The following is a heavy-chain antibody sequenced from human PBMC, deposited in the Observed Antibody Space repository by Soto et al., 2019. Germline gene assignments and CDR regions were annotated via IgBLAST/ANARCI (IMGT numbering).Heavy chain of an antibody. V-gene: IGHV1-18*01. Sequence: ASVKVSCKASGYTFTSYGISWVRQAPGQGLEWMGWINANNGNTNYAQKLQGRVTMTRNTSISTAYMELSSLRSEDTAVYYCARVLFIAAAGPFDYWGQGTLVTVSS. J-gene: IGHJ4*02. CDR1: GYTFTSYG. CDR2: INANNGNT. CDR3: ARVLFIAAAGPFDY. D-gene: IGHD6-13*01.